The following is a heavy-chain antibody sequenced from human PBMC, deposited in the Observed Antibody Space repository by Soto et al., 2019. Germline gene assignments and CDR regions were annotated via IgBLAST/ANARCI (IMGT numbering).Heavy chain of an antibody. J-gene: IGHJ4*02. CDR1: GFTFSNHW. D-gene: IGHD6-6*01. Sequence: PGGSLRLSCEASGFTFSNHWISWVRQAPGQGLEWLGTLNEEGSRQYYVDSVKGRFTISRDNAKNFVYLEMNSLRAEDTAVYYCARHRIAVRSFDYWGQGTLVTVSS. CDR2: LNEEGSRQ. CDR3: ARHRIAVRSFDY. V-gene: IGHV3-7*01.